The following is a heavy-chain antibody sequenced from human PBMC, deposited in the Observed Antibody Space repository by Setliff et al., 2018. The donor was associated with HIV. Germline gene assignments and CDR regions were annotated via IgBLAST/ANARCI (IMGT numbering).Heavy chain of an antibody. CDR2: IKSEADGGTE. CDR1: GFFFKNAW. J-gene: IGHJ4*02. CDR3: TTAGHGSLDFDY. D-gene: IGHD1-1*01. Sequence: LRLSCAASGFFFKNAWMSWVRQAPGKGLEWIGRIKSEADGGTEESAAFLKGRFTISRDDSQNTLFLQMNGLKGEDTALYYCTTAGHGSLDFDYWGQGTRVTVSS. V-gene: IGHV3-15*01.